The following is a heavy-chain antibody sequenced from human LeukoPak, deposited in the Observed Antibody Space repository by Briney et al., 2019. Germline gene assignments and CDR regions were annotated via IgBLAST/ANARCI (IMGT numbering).Heavy chain of an antibody. CDR1: GFTFSSYA. CDR2: VSYDGSNK. D-gene: IGHD3-3*01. CDR3: AKMVRFLEWLLPYYFDY. V-gene: IGHV3-30-3*02. J-gene: IGHJ4*02. Sequence: GGSLRLSCAASGFTFSSYAMHWVRQAPGKGLEWVAVVSYDGSNKYYADSVKGRFTISRDNSKNTLYLQMNSLRAEDTAVYYCAKMVRFLEWLLPYYFDYWGQGTLVTVSS.